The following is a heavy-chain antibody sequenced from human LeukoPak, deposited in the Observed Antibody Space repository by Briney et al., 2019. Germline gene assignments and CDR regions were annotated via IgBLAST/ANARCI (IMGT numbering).Heavy chain of an antibody. V-gene: IGHV3-48*03. J-gene: IGHJ4*02. CDR2: ISSSGSTI. Sequence: GGSLRLSCAASGFTFSSYEMNWVRQAPGKGLEWVSYISSSGSTIYYADSVKGRFTISRDNSKNTLYLQMNSLRAEDTAVYYCAKDLGVWSGYYTVGWGQGTLVTVSS. CDR1: GFTFSSYE. D-gene: IGHD3-3*01. CDR3: AKDLGVWSGYYTVG.